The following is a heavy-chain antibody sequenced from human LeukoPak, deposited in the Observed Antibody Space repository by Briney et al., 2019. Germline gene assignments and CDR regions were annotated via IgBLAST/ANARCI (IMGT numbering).Heavy chain of an antibody. J-gene: IGHJ4*02. CDR3: ARGLRGPGRYFDY. CDR2: ISYDGSNK. CDR1: GFTFSSYA. V-gene: IGHV3-30-3*01. D-gene: IGHD3-16*01. Sequence: PGGSLRLSCAASGFTFSSYAMHWVRQAPGKGLEWVAVISYDGSNKYYADSVKGRFTISRDNSKNTLYLQMNSLTAEDTAVYYCARGLRGPGRYFDYWGQGTLVTVSS.